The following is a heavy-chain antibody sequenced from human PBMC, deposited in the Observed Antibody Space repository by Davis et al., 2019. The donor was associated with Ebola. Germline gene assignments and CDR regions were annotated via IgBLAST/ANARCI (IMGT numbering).Heavy chain of an antibody. CDR3: ARDKPLYGDFYYYGMDV. Sequence: PGGSLRLSCAASGFTFSAYYMSWIRQAPGKGLEWVSCIRSSGSSIYYADSVKGRFTISRDNAKNSLYLQMNSLRTEDTAVYYCARDKPLYGDFYYYGMDVWGQGTTVTVSS. CDR1: GFTFSAYY. CDR2: IRSSGSSI. J-gene: IGHJ6*02. D-gene: IGHD4-17*01. V-gene: IGHV3-11*01.